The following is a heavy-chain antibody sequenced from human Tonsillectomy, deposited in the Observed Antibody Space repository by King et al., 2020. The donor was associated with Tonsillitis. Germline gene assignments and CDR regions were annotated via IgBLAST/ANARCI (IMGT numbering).Heavy chain of an antibody. CDR1: GGSISSYY. D-gene: IGHD6-19*01. Sequence: VQLQESGPGLVKPSETLSLTCTVSGGSISSYYWSWIRQPPGKGLEWIGYIYYSGSTNYNPSLKSRVTITVDTTKNQFSLRLSSVTAADTAVYYCARGMGPSYSSGWTSEPFDYWGQGTLVTVSS. CDR2: IYYSGST. J-gene: IGHJ4*02. V-gene: IGHV4-59*01. CDR3: ARGMGPSYSSGWTSEPFDY.